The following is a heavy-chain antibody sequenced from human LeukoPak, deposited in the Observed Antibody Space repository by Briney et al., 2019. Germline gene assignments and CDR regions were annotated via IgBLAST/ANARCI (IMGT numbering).Heavy chain of an antibody. D-gene: IGHD2-15*01. V-gene: IGHV1-2*06. CDR1: GYTFTGYY. Sequence: ASVKVSCKASGYTFTGYYMHWVRQAPGQGLEWMGRINPISGDTNYAQEFQGRVTMTRDTSISTIYMELSRLRSDDTAVYYCARVLRLQEGYCGQGTLVTVSS. CDR3: ARVLRLQEGY. CDR2: INPISGDT. J-gene: IGHJ4*02.